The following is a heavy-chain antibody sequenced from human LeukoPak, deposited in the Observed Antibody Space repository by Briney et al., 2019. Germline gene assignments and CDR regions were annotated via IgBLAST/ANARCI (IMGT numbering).Heavy chain of an antibody. D-gene: IGHD3-22*01. CDR1: GFTFSNYA. V-gene: IGHV3-33*08. Sequence: PGGSLRLSCAASGFTFSNYAMSWIRQAPGKGLEWVAVIWYDGSNKYYADSVKGRFTISRDNSKNTLYLQMNSLRAEDTAVYYCARAGYYDSSGYILPQAWGQGTLVTVSS. J-gene: IGHJ5*02. CDR3: ARAGYYDSSGYILPQA. CDR2: IWYDGSNK.